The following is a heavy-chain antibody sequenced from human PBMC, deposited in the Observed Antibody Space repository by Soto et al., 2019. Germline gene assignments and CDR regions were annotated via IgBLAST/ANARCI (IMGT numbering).Heavy chain of an antibody. Sequence: VQLVQSGAEVKKPGSSVQVSCEASGGNFNNYTISWVRQAPGHGLEWMGGFIPLFFTASYSQTFQGRVTITAERSTSSVYMESSSLRYEDTGVYYCQVRSVHFDDGVFPSFYYGLDVWGQGTTVTVS. V-gene: IGHV1-69*06. J-gene: IGHJ6*02. CDR3: QVRSVHFDDGVFPSFYYGLDV. D-gene: IGHD2-8*01. CDR1: GGNFNNYT. CDR2: FIPLFFTA.